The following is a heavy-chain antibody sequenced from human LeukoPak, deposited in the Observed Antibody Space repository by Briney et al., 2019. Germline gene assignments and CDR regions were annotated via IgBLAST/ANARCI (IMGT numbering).Heavy chain of an antibody. Sequence: GGSLRLSCAASGITFSSYGMSWVRQAPGKGLEWVSSISSTGGTTYYADSVKGRFTISRDNSKNTLYLQMNSLRAEDTAVYYCAKDSSGRDPKIAFDIWGQGTMVTVSS. CDR3: AKDSSGRDPKIAFDI. V-gene: IGHV3-23*01. CDR2: ISSTGGTT. J-gene: IGHJ3*02. CDR1: GITFSSYG. D-gene: IGHD3-22*01.